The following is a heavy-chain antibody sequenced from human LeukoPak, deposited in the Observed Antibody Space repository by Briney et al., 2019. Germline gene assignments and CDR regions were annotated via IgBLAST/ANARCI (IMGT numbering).Heavy chain of an antibody. CDR3: ARQGLRDAFDI. V-gene: IGHV5-51*01. D-gene: IGHD4-17*01. J-gene: IGHJ3*02. CDR2: IYPSDSDT. Sequence: GESLKISCKGSGYSFTNYWIGWVRQMPGKGLEWMGIIYPSDSDTKYSQSFQGQVTISADKSISTAYLQWSSLKASDTAMYYCARQGLRDAFDIWGQGTMVTVSS. CDR1: GYSFTNYW.